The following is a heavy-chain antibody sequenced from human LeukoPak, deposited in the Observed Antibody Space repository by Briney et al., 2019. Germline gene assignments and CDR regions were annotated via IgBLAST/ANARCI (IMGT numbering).Heavy chain of an antibody. V-gene: IGHV3-9*01. D-gene: IGHD6-19*01. CDR3: AKDISPGYSSGWYYFDY. Sequence: GGSLRLSCAASGFSFSNYWMHWVRQAPGKGLVWVSGISWNSGSIGYADSVKGRFTISRDNAKNSLYLQMNSLRAEDTALYYCAKDISPGYSSGWYYFDYWGQGTLVTVSS. CDR1: GFSFSNYW. CDR2: ISWNSGSI. J-gene: IGHJ4*02.